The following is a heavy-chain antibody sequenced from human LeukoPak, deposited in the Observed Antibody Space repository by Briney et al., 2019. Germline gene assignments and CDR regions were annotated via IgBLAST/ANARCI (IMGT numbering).Heavy chain of an antibody. CDR3: ARENYYYGLDY. CDR2: IYYSGST. CDR1: GGSISSGGYY. V-gene: IGHV4-61*08. J-gene: IGHJ4*02. D-gene: IGHD3-22*01. Sequence: PSETLSLTCSVSGGSISSGGYYWSWLRQHPGKGLEWIGYIYYSGSTNYNPSLKSRVTISVDTSKNQFSLKLSSVTAADTAVYYCARENYYYGLDYWGQGTLVTVSS.